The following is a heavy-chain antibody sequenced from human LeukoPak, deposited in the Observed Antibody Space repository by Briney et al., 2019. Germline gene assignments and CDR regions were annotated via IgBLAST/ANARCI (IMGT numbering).Heavy chain of an antibody. CDR2: INHSGST. V-gene: IGHV4-34*01. CDR3: ARDTYYDFWSGFGGYNWFDP. CDR1: GGSFSGYY. Sequence: PSETLSLTCAVYGGSFSGYYWSWMRQPPGKGLEWIGEINHSGSTNYNPSLKSRVTISVDTSKNQFSLELSSVTAADTAEYYCARDTYYDFWSGFGGYNWFDPWGQGTLVTVSS. D-gene: IGHD3-3*01. J-gene: IGHJ5*02.